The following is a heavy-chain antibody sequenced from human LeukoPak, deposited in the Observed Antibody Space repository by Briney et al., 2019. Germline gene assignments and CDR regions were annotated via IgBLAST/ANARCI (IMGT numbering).Heavy chain of an antibody. CDR2: IKSKTDGGTT. CDR3: TTQAVNYYYGMDV. Sequence: GGSLRLSCAASGFTFSDYYMSWVRQAPGKGLEWVGRIKSKTDGGTTDYAAPVKGRFTISGDDSKNTLYLQMNSLKTEDTAVYYCTTQAVNYYYGMDVWGQGTTVTVSS. J-gene: IGHJ6*02. CDR1: GFTFSDYY. V-gene: IGHV3-15*01. D-gene: IGHD4-17*01.